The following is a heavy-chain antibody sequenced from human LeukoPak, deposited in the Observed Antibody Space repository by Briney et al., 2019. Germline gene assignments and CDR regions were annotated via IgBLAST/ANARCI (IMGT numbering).Heavy chain of an antibody. D-gene: IGHD4-17*01. CDR1: GFTFSSYS. CDR3: ARADTVTSGFDY. J-gene: IGHJ4*02. V-gene: IGHV3-21*01. CDR2: ISSSSSYI. Sequence: GSLRLSCAASGFTFSSYSMNWVRQAPGKGLEWVSSISSSSSYIYYADSVKGRFTISRDNAKNSLYLQMNSLRAEDTAVYYCARADTVTSGFDYWGQGTLVTVSS.